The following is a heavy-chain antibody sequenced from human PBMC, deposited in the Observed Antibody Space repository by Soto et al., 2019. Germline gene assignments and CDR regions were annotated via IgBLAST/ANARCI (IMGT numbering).Heavy chain of an antibody. J-gene: IGHJ6*02. D-gene: IGHD2-2*01. V-gene: IGHV3-30*18. CDR3: AKDKRQLLPYYYYGMDV. CDR2: ISYDGSNK. Sequence: GGSLRLSCAASGFTFSSYGMHWVRQAPGKGLEWVAVISYDGSNKYYADSVKGRFTISRDNSKNTLYLQMNSLRAEDTAVYYCAKDKRQLLPYYYYGMDVWGQGTTVTVSS. CDR1: GFTFSSYG.